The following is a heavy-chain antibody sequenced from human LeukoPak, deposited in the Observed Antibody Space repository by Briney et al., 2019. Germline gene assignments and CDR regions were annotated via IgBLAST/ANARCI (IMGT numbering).Heavy chain of an antibody. CDR3: ARARNNYDSSGFSALDY. J-gene: IGHJ4*02. V-gene: IGHV3-33*01. CDR2: LWYDGTNK. CDR1: EFSFSSYG. D-gene: IGHD3-22*01. Sequence: GGSLRLSCAASEFSFSSYGMHWVRRAPGKGLQWVVSLWYDGTNKYHADSVKGRFTISRDNSQSTLYLQMNSLRAEDTAVYYCARARNNYDSSGFSALDYWGQGTLVTVSS.